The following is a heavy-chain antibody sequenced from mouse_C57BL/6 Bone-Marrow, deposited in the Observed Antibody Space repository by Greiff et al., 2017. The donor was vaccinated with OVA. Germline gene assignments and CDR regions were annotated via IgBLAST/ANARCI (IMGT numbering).Heavy chain of an antibody. CDR1: GYTFTDYT. CDR2: IYPGDGST. CDR3: ARSEKWLRGFAY. D-gene: IGHD2-2*01. J-gene: IGHJ3*01. Sequence: QVQLQQSDAELVKPGASVKISCKVSGYTFTDYTIHWMKQRPEQGLEWIGYIYPGDGSTKYNEKFKGKATLTADKSSSTSYMQLNSLTSEDSAVYCWARSEKWLRGFAYWGQGTLVTVSA. V-gene: IGHV1-78*01.